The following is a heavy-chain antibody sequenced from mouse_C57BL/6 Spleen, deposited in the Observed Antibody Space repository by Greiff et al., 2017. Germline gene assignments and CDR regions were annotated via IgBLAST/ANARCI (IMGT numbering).Heavy chain of an antibody. Sequence: QVQLQQSGAELARPGASVSLSCKASGYTFTSYGISGVKQRTGQGLEWIGEIYPRSGNTYYNEKFKDKATLTADKSSSTEYMELRGLTSEDAAVYFCARRYYGSGGAAMDYWGQGTSVTVSS. D-gene: IGHD1-1*01. CDR2: IYPRSGNT. V-gene: IGHV1-81*01. CDR3: ARRYYGSGGAAMDY. J-gene: IGHJ4*01. CDR1: GYTFTSYG.